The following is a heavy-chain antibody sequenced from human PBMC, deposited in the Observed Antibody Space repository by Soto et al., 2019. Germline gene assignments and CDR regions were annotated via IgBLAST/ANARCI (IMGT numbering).Heavy chain of an antibody. CDR1: GYTFSSYA. D-gene: IGHD6-19*01. J-gene: IGHJ5*02. V-gene: IGHV1-3*01. CDR3: ARAVGQFDP. CDR2: INAANGNV. Sequence: QVQLVQSGAEVKKPGASVKVSCKASGYTFSSYALHWVRQAPGQRLEWMGWINAANGNVKYSQKFQGRVTITRDTSASTAYMELSSLRSEDTAVHYCARAVGQFDPWGQGTLVTVSS.